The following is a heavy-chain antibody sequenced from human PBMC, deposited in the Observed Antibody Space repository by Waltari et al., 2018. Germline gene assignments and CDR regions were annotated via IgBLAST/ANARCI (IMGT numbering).Heavy chain of an antibody. D-gene: IGHD5-12*01. CDR2: ISYNGAT. Sequence: HLQLQESGPRLVKPSETLSLTCSVSVVSITTTRHYWGWIRQPPGQGLEWIGTISYNGATYSSPSLRSRVTIFRDTSKNQLSLKLGSVTAADTAFYYCATYIGASLGTAAFDVWGQGTMVTVSS. J-gene: IGHJ3*01. CDR1: VVSITTTRHY. CDR3: ATYIGASLGTAAFDV. V-gene: IGHV4-39*01.